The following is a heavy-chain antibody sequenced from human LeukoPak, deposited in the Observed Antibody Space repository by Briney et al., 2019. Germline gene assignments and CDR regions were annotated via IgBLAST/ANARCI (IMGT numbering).Heavy chain of an antibody. CDR2: ISGSGGST. V-gene: IGHV3-23*01. J-gene: IGHJ4*02. D-gene: IGHD3-22*01. CDR3: AKRGVVIRVILVGFHKEAYYFDS. CDR1: GITLSNYG. Sequence: GGSLTLSCIVSGITLSNYGMSWVRQAPGAGQEWVTGISGSGGSTNYADSVKGRFTISRGNPKNPLHLQVTSLRAEDTAVYFCAKRGVVIRVILVGFHKEAYYFDSWGQGALVTVSS.